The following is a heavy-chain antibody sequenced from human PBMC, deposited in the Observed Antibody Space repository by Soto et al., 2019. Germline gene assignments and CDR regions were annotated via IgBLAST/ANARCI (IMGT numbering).Heavy chain of an antibody. Sequence: KPSETLSLTCTVSGGSISSGDYHWTWIRQSPGKGLEWIGYSHHSGSTYDNPSLKGRVSISVDTSKNQFSLNLHSMTAADTAVYYCARERRTIFGVVTTTRAFDIWGQGTLVTVSS. V-gene: IGHV4-30-4*01. CDR1: GGSISSGDYH. J-gene: IGHJ3*02. D-gene: IGHD3-3*01. CDR2: SHHSGST. CDR3: ARERRTIFGVVTTTRAFDI.